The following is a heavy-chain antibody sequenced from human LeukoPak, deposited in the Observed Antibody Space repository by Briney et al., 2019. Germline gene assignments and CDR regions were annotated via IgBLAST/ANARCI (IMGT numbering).Heavy chain of an antibody. J-gene: IGHJ4*02. CDR3: AKDNDAYFDY. Sequence: GGSLRLSCAASGFTFDDYTMHWVRQAPGKGPEWVSLISWDGGSTYYADSVKGRFTIPRDNSKNSLYPQMNSLRTEDTALYYCAKDNDAYFDYWGQGTLVTVSS. CDR1: GFTFDDYT. CDR2: ISWDGGST. V-gene: IGHV3-43*01. D-gene: IGHD1-1*01.